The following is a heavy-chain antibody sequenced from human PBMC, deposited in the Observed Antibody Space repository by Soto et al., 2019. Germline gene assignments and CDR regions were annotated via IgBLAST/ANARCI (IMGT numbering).Heavy chain of an antibody. V-gene: IGHV3-23*01. J-gene: IGHJ6*02. CDR1: GFTFSSYA. Sequence: GGSLRLSCAASGFTFSSYAMSWVRQAPGKGLEWVSAISGSGGSTYYADSVKGRFTISRDNSKNTLYLQMNSLRAEDTAVYYCDRAETTVTTGGNDYYYYYGMDVWGQGTTVTVSS. CDR3: DRAETTVTTGGNDYYYYYGMDV. D-gene: IGHD4-17*01. CDR2: ISGSGGST.